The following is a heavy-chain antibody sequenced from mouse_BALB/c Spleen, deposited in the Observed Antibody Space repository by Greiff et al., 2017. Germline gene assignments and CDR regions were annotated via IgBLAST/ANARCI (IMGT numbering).Heavy chain of an antibody. J-gene: IGHJ4*01. CDR3: ARWGLRRAMDY. D-gene: IGHD2-2*01. CDR1: GYSITSGYS. CDR2: IHYSGST. Sequence: EVKLEESGPDLVKPSQSLSLTCTVTGYSITSGYSWPWIRQFPGNKLEWMGYIHYSGSTNYNPSLKSRISITRDTSKNQFFLQLNSVTTEDTATYYCARWGLRRAMDYWGQGTSVTVSS. V-gene: IGHV3-1*02.